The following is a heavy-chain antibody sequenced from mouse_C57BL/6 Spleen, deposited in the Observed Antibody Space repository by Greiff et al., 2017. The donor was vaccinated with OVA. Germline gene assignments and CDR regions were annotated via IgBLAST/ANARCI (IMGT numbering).Heavy chain of an antibody. V-gene: IGHV1-82*01. D-gene: IGHD2-4*01. J-gene: IGHJ2*01. CDR2: IYPGDGDT. Sequence: VQLQQSGPELVKPGASVKISCKASGYAFSSSWMNWVKQRPGKGLEWIGRIYPGDGDTNYNGKFKGKATMTADKASSTAYMQLSSLTSEYSAVYFCAAGDYDYGFDYWGQGTTLTVSS. CDR1: GYAFSSSW. CDR3: AAGDYDYGFDY.